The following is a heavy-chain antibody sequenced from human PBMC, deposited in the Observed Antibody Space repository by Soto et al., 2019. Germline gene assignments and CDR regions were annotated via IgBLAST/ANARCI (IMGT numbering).Heavy chain of an antibody. CDR2: ISAYNGNT. J-gene: IGHJ4*02. Sequence: GASVKVSCTASGYTFTSYGISWVRQAPGQGLEWMGWISAYNGNTNYAQKLQGRVTMTTDTSPSTAYMELRSLRSDDTAVYYCARTSGTTRLGILDDWGQGTLVTVSS. D-gene: IGHD1-1*01. CDR1: GYTFTSYG. V-gene: IGHV1-18*01. CDR3: ARTSGTTRLGILDD.